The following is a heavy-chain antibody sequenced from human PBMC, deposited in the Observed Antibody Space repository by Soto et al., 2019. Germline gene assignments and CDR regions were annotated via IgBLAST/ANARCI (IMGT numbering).Heavy chain of an antibody. CDR1: GGSISSKSDY. D-gene: IGHD3-22*01. CDR3: VRYDKTEVVSTGLDP. J-gene: IGHJ5*02. CDR2: FYFGGNT. Sequence: PXGTLDLTGTVSGGSISSKSDYWGWIRQPPGKGLKWIASFYFGGNTYSNTSLKSRVTLSMGSSQNQCSMNLTSVTAGDRAVYICVRYDKTEVVSTGLDPWGQGILVTVSS. V-gene: IGHV4-39*01.